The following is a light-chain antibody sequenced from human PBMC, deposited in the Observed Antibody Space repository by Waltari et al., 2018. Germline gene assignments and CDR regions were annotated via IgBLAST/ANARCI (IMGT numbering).Light chain of an antibody. CDR3: QSYDSSLSGWV. CDR1: RSNIEAGYD. Sequence: QSVLTQPPSVSAAPGQRVTISCTGTRSNIEAGYDVHWYQHVLGTAPKVVIYTNSIRPSGVPDRFSGSKSGTSASLAITGLQAEDEAEYYCQSYDSSLSGWVFGGGTTLTVL. V-gene: IGLV1-40*01. CDR2: TNS. J-gene: IGLJ2*01.